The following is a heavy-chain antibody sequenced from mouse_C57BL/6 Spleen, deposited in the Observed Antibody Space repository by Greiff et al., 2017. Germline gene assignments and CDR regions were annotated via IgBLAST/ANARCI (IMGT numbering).Heavy chain of an antibody. CDR2: IYPGDGDT. Sequence: VQLQQSGPELVKPGASVKISCKASGYAFSSSWMNWVKQRPGKGLEWIGRIYPGDGDTNYNGKFKGKATLTADKSSSTAYMQLSSLTSEDSAVYFCARPIYYYGSWAMDYWGQGTSVTVSS. D-gene: IGHD1-1*01. J-gene: IGHJ4*01. CDR1: GYAFSSSW. CDR3: ARPIYYYGSWAMDY. V-gene: IGHV1-82*01.